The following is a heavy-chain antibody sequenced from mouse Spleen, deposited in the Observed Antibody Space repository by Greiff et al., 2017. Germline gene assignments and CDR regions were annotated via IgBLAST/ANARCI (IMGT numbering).Heavy chain of an antibody. V-gene: IGHV1-82*01. J-gene: IGHJ4*01. D-gene: IGHD1-1*01. CDR3: ARNYALYAMDY. Sequence: QVQLQQSGPELVKPGASVKISCKASGYAFSSSWMNWVKQRPGKGLEWIGRIYPGDGDTNYNGKFKGKATLTADKSSSTAYMQLSSLTSEDSAVYFCARNYALYAMDYWGQGTSVTVSS. CDR2: IYPGDGDT. CDR1: GYAFSSSW.